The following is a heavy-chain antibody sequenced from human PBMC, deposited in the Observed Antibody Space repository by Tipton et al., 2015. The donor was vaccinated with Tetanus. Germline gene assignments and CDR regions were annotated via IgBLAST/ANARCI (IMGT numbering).Heavy chain of an antibody. Sequence: TLSLTCSVSGASISGSGHYWTWIRQRPGKGLEWIGYIFHSGSTSYNPSLKSRVTISLDRSKNQFSLSLRSVTAADTAVYFCSRALGSTDPQQPGVYFFYYYGMDVWGHGTTVTVSS. V-gene: IGHV4-30-2*01. CDR2: IFHSGST. D-gene: IGHD2-2*01. CDR3: SRALGSTDPQQPGVYFFYYYGMDV. CDR1: GASISGSGHY. J-gene: IGHJ6*02.